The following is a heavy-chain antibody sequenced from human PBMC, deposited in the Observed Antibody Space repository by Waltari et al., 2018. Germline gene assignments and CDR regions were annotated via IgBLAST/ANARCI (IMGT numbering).Heavy chain of an antibody. Sequence: QVQLQESGPGLVKPSETLSLPCPVPGGSISSYYWSWIRQPAGMGLALIGRIYPSGSTNHNSCTKMRFPMPGDTSKHQCSLKRSSVTAGETAVDYCARDQTEAAGRYTWFDPWGQGPRVTVSS. J-gene: IGHJ5*02. CDR3: ARDQTEAAGRYTWFDP. CDR2: IYPSGST. V-gene: IGHV4-4*07. D-gene: IGHD6-13*01. CDR1: GGSISSYY.